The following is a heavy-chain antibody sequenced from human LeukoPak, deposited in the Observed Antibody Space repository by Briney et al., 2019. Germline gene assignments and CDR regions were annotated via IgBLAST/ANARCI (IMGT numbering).Heavy chain of an antibody. V-gene: IGHV1-69*13. CDR1: GGTFSSYA. Sequence: SVKVSCKASGGTFSSYAISWVRQAPGQGLEWMGGTIPIFGTANYAQKFQGRVTITADESTSTAYMELSSLRSEDTAVYYCARVIGYDSSGYLDYWGQGTLVTVSS. CDR2: TIPIFGTA. CDR3: ARVIGYDSSGYLDY. J-gene: IGHJ4*02. D-gene: IGHD3-22*01.